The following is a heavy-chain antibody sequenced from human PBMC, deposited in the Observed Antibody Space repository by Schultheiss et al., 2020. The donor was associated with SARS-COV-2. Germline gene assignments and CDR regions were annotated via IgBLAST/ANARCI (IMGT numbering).Heavy chain of an antibody. CDR1: GYSISSGYY. Sequence: SETLSLTCTVSGYSISSGYYWGWIRQPPGKGLEWIGSIYHSGSTYYNPSLKSRVTISVDTSKNQFSLKLSSVTAADTAVYYCARLQSSSSPLYNWFDPWGQGTLVTVSS. V-gene: IGHV4-38-2*02. J-gene: IGHJ5*02. D-gene: IGHD6-6*01. CDR3: ARLQSSSSPLYNWFDP. CDR2: IYHSGST.